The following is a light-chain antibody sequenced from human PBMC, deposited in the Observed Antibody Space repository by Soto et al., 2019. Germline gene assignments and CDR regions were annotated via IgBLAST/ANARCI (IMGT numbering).Light chain of an antibody. Sequence: DIQMTQSPSSLSASVGDRVTITCRASQGIFNYLAWYQQKPGKVPKLLIFAASTLKSGGPSRFSGSGSGTEFTLTISSLQPEDVATYYCQKYGSVPYTFGQGTKLEI. CDR1: QGIFNY. V-gene: IGKV1-27*01. J-gene: IGKJ2*01. CDR3: QKYGSVPYT. CDR2: AAS.